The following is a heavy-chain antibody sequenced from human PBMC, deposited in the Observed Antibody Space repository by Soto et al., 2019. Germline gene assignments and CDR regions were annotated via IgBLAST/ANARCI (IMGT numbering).Heavy chain of an antibody. CDR3: ARGPSYIFLYSGSYSGNYYYFGMAV. D-gene: IGHD1-26*01. CDR2: INHSGST. Sequence: PSETLSLTCAVYGGSFSGYYWSWIRQPPGKGLEWFGEINHSGSTNYNPSLKSRVTISVDTSKNQFSLKLSSVTAADTAVYYCARGPSYIFLYSGSYSGNYYYFGMAVLVQGTTVT. V-gene: IGHV4-34*01. CDR1: GGSFSGYY. J-gene: IGHJ6*02.